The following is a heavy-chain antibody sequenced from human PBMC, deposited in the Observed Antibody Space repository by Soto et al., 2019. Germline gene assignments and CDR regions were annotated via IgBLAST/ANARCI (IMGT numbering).Heavy chain of an antibody. CDR1: GFTFSNHD. CDR2: IRYDGSNK. J-gene: IGHJ5*02. Sequence: QVQLVESGGGVVQPGRSLRLSCAASGFTFSNHDMHWVRQAPGKGLEWVAGIRYDGSNKNYADSVKGRFTISRDSSKNTLYQQMNSLRSEDTAIYYCARDRGIAAAYNWFDPWGQGTLVTVSS. CDR3: ARDRGIAAAYNWFDP. D-gene: IGHD6-13*01. V-gene: IGHV3-33*01.